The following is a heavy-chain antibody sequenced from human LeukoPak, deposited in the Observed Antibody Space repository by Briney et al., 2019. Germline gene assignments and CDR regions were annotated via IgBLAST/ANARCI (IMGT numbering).Heavy chain of an antibody. CDR2: IFYSGGT. CDR3: ARDKAFLRGFDY. Sequence: SETLSLTCTVSGGSISSYYRSWIRQPPGKGLEWIGYIFYSGGTNYNPSLKTRVTISVDTSKNQFSLKLNSVTAADTAVYFCARDKAFLRGFDYWGQGTLVTVSS. D-gene: IGHD2/OR15-2a*01. J-gene: IGHJ4*02. CDR1: GGSISSYY. V-gene: IGHV4-59*01.